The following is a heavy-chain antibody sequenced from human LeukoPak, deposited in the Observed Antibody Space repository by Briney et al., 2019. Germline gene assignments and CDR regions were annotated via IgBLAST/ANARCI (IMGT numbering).Heavy chain of an antibody. J-gene: IGHJ4*02. Sequence: SETLSLTCTVSGGSISSGSYYWSWIRQPAGKGLEWIGHIYTSGGTNYNPSLKSRVTISVDTSKNQFSLKLSSVTAADTAVYYCARVSDSNWNYEDYWGQGTLVTVSS. D-gene: IGHD1-7*01. CDR1: GGSISSGSYY. CDR3: ARVSDSNWNYEDY. CDR2: IYTSGGT. V-gene: IGHV4-61*09.